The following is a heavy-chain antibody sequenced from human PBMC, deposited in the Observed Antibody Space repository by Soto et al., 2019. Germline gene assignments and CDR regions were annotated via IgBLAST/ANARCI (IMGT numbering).Heavy chain of an antibody. V-gene: IGHV1-69*02. J-gene: IGHJ4*02. D-gene: IGHD1-1*01. CDR3: ARETTY. Sequence: QVQLVQSGAEVKKPGSSVKVSCKASGGTFGTYTISWVRQAPGQGLEWMGRIIPYLDITDYAQKFQGRFTIAADKSTPTAYMELTRRRSEDTAVYFWARETTYWGQGTLVTVSS. CDR1: GGTFGTYT. CDR2: IIPYLDIT.